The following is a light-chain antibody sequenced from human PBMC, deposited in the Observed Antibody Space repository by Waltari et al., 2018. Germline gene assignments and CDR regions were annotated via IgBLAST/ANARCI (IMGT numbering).Light chain of an antibody. Sequence: DIQMTQSPSTLSASVGDRVTITCRASQSISSWLSWYQQKVGRAPKLLIYKASNLEDGGPSRFSGSGSGTDFTLTISSLQPDDFASYYCQQYKSFPWTFGQGTKVEI. CDR2: KAS. V-gene: IGKV1-5*03. CDR3: QQYKSFPWT. J-gene: IGKJ1*01. CDR1: QSISSW.